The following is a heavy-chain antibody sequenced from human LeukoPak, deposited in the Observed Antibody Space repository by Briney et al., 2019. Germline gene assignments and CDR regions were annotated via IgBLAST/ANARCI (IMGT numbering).Heavy chain of an antibody. CDR1: GGSISSGSHY. CDR3: ARAFAFDDYGDPNAFDI. V-gene: IGHV4-30-2*01. CDR2: IYHSGST. J-gene: IGHJ3*02. Sequence: SETLSLTCVVSGGSISSGSHYWSWIRQPPGKGLEWIGYIYHSGSTSYCPSLKSRVTISVDRAKNQFPLTLSSVTAADTAVYYCARAFAFDDYGDPNAFDIWGQGTMVTVSS. D-gene: IGHD4-17*01.